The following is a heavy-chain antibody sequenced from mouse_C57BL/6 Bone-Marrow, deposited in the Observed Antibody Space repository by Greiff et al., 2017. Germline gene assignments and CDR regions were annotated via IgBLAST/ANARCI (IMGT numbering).Heavy chain of an antibody. CDR1: CYTFTSYW. J-gene: IGHJ2*01. CDR2: LHPNSGST. CDR3: ARDYYGSSYPYYFDY. D-gene: IGHD1-1*01. V-gene: IGHV1-64*01. Sequence: VQLQQPGAELVKPGASVKLSCKASCYTFTSYWLHWVTQRPGQGLALIGILHPNSGSTNYNEKFKSKATLTVDKSSSTAYMQLSRLTSEDSAVYYCARDYYGSSYPYYFDYWGQGTTRTVSA.